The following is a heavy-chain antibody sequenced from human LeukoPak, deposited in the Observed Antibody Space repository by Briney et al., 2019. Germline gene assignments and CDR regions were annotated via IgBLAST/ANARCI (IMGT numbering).Heavy chain of an antibody. V-gene: IGHV1-69-2*01. Sequence: ASVKISCKVSGYTFTDYYMHWVQQAPGKGLEWMGLVDPEDGETIYAEKFQGRVTITADTSTDTAYMELRSLRSDDTAVYYCARDGVYLEWLFSQYNWFDPWGQGTLVTVSS. CDR2: VDPEDGET. CDR1: GYTFTDYY. CDR3: ARDGVYLEWLFSQYNWFDP. J-gene: IGHJ5*02. D-gene: IGHD3-3*01.